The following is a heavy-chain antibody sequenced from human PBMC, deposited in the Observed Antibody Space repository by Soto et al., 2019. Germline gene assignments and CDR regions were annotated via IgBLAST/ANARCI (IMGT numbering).Heavy chain of an antibody. V-gene: IGHV2-26*01. Sequence: SGPTLVNPTQTLTLTCTFSGFSLSTSGMCVSWIRQPPGKALEWLAHIFSNDEKSYSTSLKSRLTISKDTSKSQVVLTMTNMDSVDTATNDCARSLNFCVSCDYLLPSYGMDVCGQGPTVTVSS. J-gene: IGHJ6*02. CDR1: GFSLSTSGMC. D-gene: IGHD3-22*01. CDR3: ARSLNFCVSCDYLLPSYGMDV. CDR2: IFSNDEK.